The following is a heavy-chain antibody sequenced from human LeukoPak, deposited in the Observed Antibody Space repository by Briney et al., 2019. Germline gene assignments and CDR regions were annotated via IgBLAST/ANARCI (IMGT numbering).Heavy chain of an antibody. CDR3: ASIAGVVKDY. CDR2: IYSGGST. J-gene: IGHJ4*02. Sequence: GRSLRLSCAASGFTVSSNYMSWIRQAPGNGLAWVSVIYSGGSTYYSASVKGRFTMARVKSKNTLYLQMNSLRAEDTAVYYCASIAGVVKDYWGQGTLVTVS. V-gene: IGHV3-53*01. CDR1: GFTVSSNY. D-gene: IGHD3-3*01.